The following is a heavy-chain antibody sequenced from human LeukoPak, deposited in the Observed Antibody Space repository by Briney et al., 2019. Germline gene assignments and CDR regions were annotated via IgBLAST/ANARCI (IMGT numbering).Heavy chain of an antibody. J-gene: IGHJ4*02. CDR2: ISGSGGST. Sequence: GGSLRLSCAASGFTFSSYSMNWVRQAPGKGLEWVSAISGSGGSTYYADSVKGRFTISRDNSKNTLYLQMYSLRAEDTAVYYCAKIDWSGFPSYFDSWGQGTLVTVSS. D-gene: IGHD3-3*01. CDR3: AKIDWSGFPSYFDS. V-gene: IGHV3-23*01. CDR1: GFTFSSYS.